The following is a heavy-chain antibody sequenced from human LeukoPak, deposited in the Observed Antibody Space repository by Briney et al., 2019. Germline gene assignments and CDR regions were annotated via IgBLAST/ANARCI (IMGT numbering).Heavy chain of an antibody. V-gene: IGHV3-20*04. D-gene: IGHD3-10*01. J-gene: IGHJ4*02. CDR2: INWNGDRT. Sequence: GGSLRLSCAMSGFTFTNNAMTWVRQAPGKGLEWVSGINWNGDRTGYADSVRGRFTISRDNAKNSLYLQMNSLRAEDTALYYCARKGYYGSGTYLDYWGQGTLVTVSS. CDR3: ARKGYYGSGTYLDY. CDR1: GFTFTNNA.